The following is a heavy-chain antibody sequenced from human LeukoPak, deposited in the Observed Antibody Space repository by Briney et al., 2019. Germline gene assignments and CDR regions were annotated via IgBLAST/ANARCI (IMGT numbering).Heavy chain of an antibody. Sequence: PSETLSLTCAVYGGSLSGYYWSWIRQPPGKGLEWIGEINHSGSTNYNPSLKSRVTISVDTSKNQFSLKLSSVTAADTAVYYCARYFILGELSTNWFDPWGQGTLVTVSS. CDR2: INHSGST. J-gene: IGHJ5*02. V-gene: IGHV4-34*01. CDR3: ARYFILGELSTNWFDP. D-gene: IGHD3-16*02. CDR1: GGSLSGYY.